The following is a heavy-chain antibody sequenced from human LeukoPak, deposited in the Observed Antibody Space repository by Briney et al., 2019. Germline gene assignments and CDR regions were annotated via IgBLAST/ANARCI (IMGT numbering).Heavy chain of an antibody. Sequence: PGRSLRLSCAASGFTFSTYGMHWVRQAPGKGLEWVAVISYDGSNEYYADSVKGRFTISRDNSKNTLYLQMNSLRAEDTAVYYCAKEPASSGWFDPWGQGTLVAVSS. CDR1: GFTFSTYG. V-gene: IGHV3-30*18. CDR3: AKEPASSGWFDP. CDR2: ISYDGSNE. J-gene: IGHJ5*02. D-gene: IGHD6-19*01.